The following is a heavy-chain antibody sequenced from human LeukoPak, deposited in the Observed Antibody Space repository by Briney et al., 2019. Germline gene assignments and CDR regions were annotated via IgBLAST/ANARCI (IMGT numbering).Heavy chain of an antibody. CDR1: GFTFSSYG. CDR3: ARDRKGGSGSYYRSLYDY. CDR2: ISSSSSYI. V-gene: IGHV3-21*01. J-gene: IGHJ4*02. Sequence: GGSLRLSCAASGFTFSSYGMHWVRQAPGKGLEWVSSISSSSSYIYYADSVKGRFTISRDNAKNSLYLQMNSLRAEDTAVYYCARDRKGGSGSYYRSLYDYWGQGTLVTVSS. D-gene: IGHD3-10*01.